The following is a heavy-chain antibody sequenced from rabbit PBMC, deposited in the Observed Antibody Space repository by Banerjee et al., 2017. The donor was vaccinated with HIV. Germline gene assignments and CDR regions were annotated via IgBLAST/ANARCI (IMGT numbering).Heavy chain of an antibody. Sequence: QEQLVESGGGLVQPGGSLKLSCVASGFDFSSYGVGWVRQAPGKGLEWIACIGAGGSSSTYYATWAKGRFTISKTSSTTVTLQMTSLTAADTATYFCVRDAGYAGYYYTIFNLWGPGTLVTVS. V-gene: IGHV1S45*01. CDR2: IGAGGSSST. CDR3: VRDAGYAGYYYTIFNL. D-gene: IGHD7-1*01. J-gene: IGHJ4*01. CDR1: GFDFSSYG.